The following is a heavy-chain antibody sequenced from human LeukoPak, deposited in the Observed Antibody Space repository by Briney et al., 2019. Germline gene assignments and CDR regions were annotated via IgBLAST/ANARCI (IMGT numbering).Heavy chain of an antibody. V-gene: IGHV3-23*01. CDR1: GFTFSSYA. D-gene: IGHD2-2*01. CDR2: ISGSGFST. J-gene: IGHJ4*02. CDR3: ARDTDVVIAANFAY. Sequence: GGSLRLSCAASGFTFSSYAMSWVRQVPGKGLEWVSGISGSGFSTYYPDSVKSRFTISRDISRNTLYLQMNSLRADDTAVYYCARDTDVVIAANFAYWGQGTLVTVST.